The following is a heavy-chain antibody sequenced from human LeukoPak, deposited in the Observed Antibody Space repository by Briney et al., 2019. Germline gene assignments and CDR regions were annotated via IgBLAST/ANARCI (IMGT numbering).Heavy chain of an antibody. Sequence: GESLKISCKGSGYSFTSYWIGWVRQMPGKGLEWMGIIYPGDSDTRYSPSFQGQVTISADKSISTAYLQWSSLKASDTAMYYCARLKTVRYFDGLSRAWFDPWGQGTLVTVSS. D-gene: IGHD3-9*01. CDR1: GYSFTSYW. V-gene: IGHV5-51*01. CDR3: ARLKTVRYFDGLSRAWFDP. CDR2: IYPGDSDT. J-gene: IGHJ5*02.